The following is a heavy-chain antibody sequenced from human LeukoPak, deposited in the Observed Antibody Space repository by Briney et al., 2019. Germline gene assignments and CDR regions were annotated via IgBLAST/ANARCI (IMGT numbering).Heavy chain of an antibody. V-gene: IGHV1-69*13. CDR3: ARDPLTAMVTEGAYYYGMDV. CDR1: GGTFSSYA. D-gene: IGHD5-18*01. CDR2: IIPIFGTA. J-gene: IGHJ6*02. Sequence: SVKVSCKASGGTFSSYAISWVRQAPGQGFEWMGGIIPIFGTANYAQKFQGRVTITADESTSTAYMELSSLRSEDTAVYYCARDPLTAMVTEGAYYYGMDVWGQGTTVTVSS.